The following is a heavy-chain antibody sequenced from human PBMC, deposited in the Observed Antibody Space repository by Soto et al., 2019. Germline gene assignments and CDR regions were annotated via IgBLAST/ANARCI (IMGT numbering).Heavy chain of an antibody. CDR2: IYYSGST. D-gene: IGHD1-26*01. V-gene: IGHV4-31*03. CDR3: VKESPVGATNFGY. J-gene: IGHJ4*02. Sequence: SETLSLTCTVSGGSISSGGYYWSWIRQHPGKGLKWIGYIYYSGSTYYNPSLKSRVTISVDTSKNQFSLKLSSVTAADTAVYYCVKESPVGATNFGYWGQGTLHPVSS. CDR1: GGSISSGGYY.